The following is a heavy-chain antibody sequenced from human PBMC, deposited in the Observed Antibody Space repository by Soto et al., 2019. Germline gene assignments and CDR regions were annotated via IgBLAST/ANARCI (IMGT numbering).Heavy chain of an antibody. D-gene: IGHD2-2*01. CDR1: GGSFSGYY. CDR2: INHSGST. Sequence: QVQLQQWGAGLLKPSETLSLTCAVYGGSFSGYYWSWIRQPPGKGLEWIGEINHSGSTNYNPSLKSRVTISVDTSKNQFSLKLSSVTAADTAVYYCARGISSSVPAAQPFDYWGQGTLVTVSS. J-gene: IGHJ4*02. V-gene: IGHV4-34*01. CDR3: ARGISSSVPAAQPFDY.